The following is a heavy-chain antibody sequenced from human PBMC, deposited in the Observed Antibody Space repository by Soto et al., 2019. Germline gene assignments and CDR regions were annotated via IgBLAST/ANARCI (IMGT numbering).Heavy chain of an antibody. J-gene: IGHJ4*02. CDR1: GFTFSSYA. CDR3: ARDYLAYDFWSGYPDY. V-gene: IGHV3-30-3*01. D-gene: IGHD3-3*01. CDR2: ISYDGSNK. Sequence: QVQLVESGGGVVQPGRSLRLSCAASGFTFSSYAMHWVRQAPGKGLEWVAVISYDGSNKYYADSVKGRFTISRDNSKNTLYLQMNSLRAEDTAVYYCARDYLAYDFWSGYPDYWGQGTLVTVSS.